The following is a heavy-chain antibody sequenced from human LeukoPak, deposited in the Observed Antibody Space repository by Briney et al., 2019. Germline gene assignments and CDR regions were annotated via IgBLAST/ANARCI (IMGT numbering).Heavy chain of an antibody. CDR1: GFTFSSYA. Sequence: PGRSLRLSCAASGFTFSSYAMHWVRQAPGKGLEWVAVISYDGSNKYYADSVKGRFTISRDNSKNTLYLQMNSLRAEDTAVYYCARAYYYDSSGYPLGYWGQGTLVTVSS. D-gene: IGHD3-22*01. CDR2: ISYDGSNK. J-gene: IGHJ4*02. V-gene: IGHV3-30-3*01. CDR3: ARAYYYDSSGYPLGY.